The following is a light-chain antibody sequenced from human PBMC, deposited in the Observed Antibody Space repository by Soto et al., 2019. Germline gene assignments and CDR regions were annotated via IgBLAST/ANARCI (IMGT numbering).Light chain of an antibody. CDR3: QAYDYSWTAFV. CDR1: NSNLGAGYD. Sequence: QSVLTQPPSVSAAPGQKVTISCTGNNSNLGAGYDVHWYQQLPGAAPKLVIFGNRNRPSGVPERFSGSKSGTSASLAITGLQAEGEADYYCQAYDYSWTAFVSGGGTKVTV. CDR2: GNR. J-gene: IGLJ3*02. V-gene: IGLV1-40*01.